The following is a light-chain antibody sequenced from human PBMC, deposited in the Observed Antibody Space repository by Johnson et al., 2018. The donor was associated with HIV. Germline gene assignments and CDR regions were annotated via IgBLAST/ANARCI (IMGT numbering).Light chain of an antibody. J-gene: IGLJ1*01. Sequence: QSVLTQPPSVSAAPGQKVTISCSGSTYNIGNNYVSWYQQLPGTAPTLLIYEKNKRPSGIPDRFSASKSGTSATLGITGLQTGDEADYYCGTWDSSLSAYVFGTGTKVTVL. CDR2: EKN. V-gene: IGLV1-51*02. CDR1: TYNIGNNY. CDR3: GTWDSSLSAYV.